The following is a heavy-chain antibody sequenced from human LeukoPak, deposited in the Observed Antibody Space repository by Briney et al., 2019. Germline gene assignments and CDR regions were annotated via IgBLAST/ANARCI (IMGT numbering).Heavy chain of an antibody. CDR1: GFTFDDYA. CDR3: AKDSYGTGYGTDV. V-gene: IGHV3-9*01. D-gene: IGHD3-10*01. CDR2: ISWNSGSI. Sequence: GGSPRLSCAASGFTFDDYAMHWVRQAPGKGLEWVSGISWNSGSIGYADSVKGRFTISRDNPKNTLHLQMNALRAEDTAVYYCAKDSYGTGYGTDVWGQGTTVTVSS. J-gene: IGHJ6*02.